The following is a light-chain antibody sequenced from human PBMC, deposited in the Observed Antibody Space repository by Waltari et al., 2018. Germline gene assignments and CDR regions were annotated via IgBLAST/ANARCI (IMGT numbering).Light chain of an antibody. J-gene: IGKJ2*01. CDR2: KTS. CDR3: QQYNSYST. Sequence: DIEMTQSPSFLSASVGERVTITCRASHTLNTWLAWYQQKPGKPPRVLIYKTSTLENGVPSRFSGSASGTEFTLTISSLQPDDSATYYCQQYNSYSTFGQGTKLEIK. CDR1: HTLNTW. V-gene: IGKV1-5*03.